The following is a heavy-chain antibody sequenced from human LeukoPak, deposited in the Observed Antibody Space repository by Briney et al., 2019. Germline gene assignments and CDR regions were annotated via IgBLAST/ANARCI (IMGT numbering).Heavy chain of an antibody. CDR3: AKDGSYCGNSPDYFDY. J-gene: IGHJ4*02. D-gene: IGHD4-23*01. V-gene: IGHV3-30*02. Sequence: PGGSLRLSCAASGFIFSNYGMHWVRQAPGKGLECVAFIQYDGSNKYYADSVKGRFTISRDNSKNTLYLQMNSLRAEDTAVYYCAKDGSYCGNSPDYFDYWGQGTLVTVSS. CDR1: GFIFSNYG. CDR2: IQYDGSNK.